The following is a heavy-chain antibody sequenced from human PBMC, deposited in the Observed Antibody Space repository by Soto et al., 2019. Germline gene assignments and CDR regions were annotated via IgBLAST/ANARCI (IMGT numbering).Heavy chain of an antibody. V-gene: IGHV1-69*13. D-gene: IGHD2-15*01. CDR2: IIPIFGTA. CDR3: AKNKGGYCSGGSCYSLWSFNFDY. Sequence: ASVKVSCKASGGTFSSYAISWVRQAPGQGLEWMGGIIPIFGTANYAQKFQGRVTITADESTSTAYMELSSLRSEDTAVYYCAKNKGGYCSGGSCYSLWSFNFDYWGQGTLVTVSS. J-gene: IGHJ4*02. CDR1: GGTFSSYA.